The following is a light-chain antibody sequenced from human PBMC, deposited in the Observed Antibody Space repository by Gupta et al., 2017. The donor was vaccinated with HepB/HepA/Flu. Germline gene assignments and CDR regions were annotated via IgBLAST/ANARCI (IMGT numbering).Light chain of an antibody. Sequence: QSVLTQPPSASATPGQRVTISCSRSSSNIGSNTVNWYQQLPGTAPKLLIYSNNQRPSGVPDRFSGSKSGTSASLAISGLQSEDEADYYCAAWEDSLNGRVFGGGTKLTVL. V-gene: IGLV1-44*01. CDR3: AAWEDSLNGRV. J-gene: IGLJ3*02. CDR2: SNN. CDR1: SSNIGSNT.